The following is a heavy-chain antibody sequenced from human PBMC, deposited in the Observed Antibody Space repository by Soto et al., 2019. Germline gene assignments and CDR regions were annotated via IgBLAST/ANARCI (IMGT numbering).Heavy chain of an antibody. CDR3: ARDNSGDFWSGYSNYNFDH. Sequence: ASVKVSCKASGYTLTSYGISWVRQAPGQGLEWMGWISAYSYKATYAQKFQDRVTMTVDRSTSTVYMELRSLTSDDTAVYYCARDNSGDFWSGYSNYNFDHWGQGTLITLSS. CDR1: GYTLTSYG. CDR2: ISAYSYKA. J-gene: IGHJ4*02. D-gene: IGHD3-3*01. V-gene: IGHV1-18*01.